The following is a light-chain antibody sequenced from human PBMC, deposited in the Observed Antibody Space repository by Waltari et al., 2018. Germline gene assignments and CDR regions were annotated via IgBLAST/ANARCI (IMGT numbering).Light chain of an antibody. CDR1: QSASSSY. J-gene: IGKJ1*01. CDR2: AAS. CDR3: QHYGWSSWT. V-gene: IGKV3-20*01. Sequence: DIVLTQSPGTLSLSPGERATLSCMASQSASSSYLAWYQQKPGQAPRLLSYAASTRATGIPDRFSGSGSGTDFTLTISRLEPEDFAVYYCQHYGWSSWTFGQGTKVVIK.